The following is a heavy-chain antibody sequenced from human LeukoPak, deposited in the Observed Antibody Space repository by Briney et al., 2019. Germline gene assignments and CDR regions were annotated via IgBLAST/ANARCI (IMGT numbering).Heavy chain of an antibody. CDR1: GGSFSDYY. Sequence: PSETLSLTCAVYGGSFSDYYWSWIRQPPGKGLEWIGEINHSGSTNYNPSLKSRVTISVDTSKNQFSLKLSSVTAADTAVYYCARGMVRGAMGGPDYWRQGTLVTVSS. CDR2: INHSGST. CDR3: ARGMVRGAMGGPDY. J-gene: IGHJ4*02. V-gene: IGHV4-34*01. D-gene: IGHD3-10*01.